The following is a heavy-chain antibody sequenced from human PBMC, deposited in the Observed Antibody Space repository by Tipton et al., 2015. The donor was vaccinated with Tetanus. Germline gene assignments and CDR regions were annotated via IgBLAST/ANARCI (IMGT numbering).Heavy chain of an antibody. CDR2: MNPNSGGT. D-gene: IGHD1-14*01. Sequence: QVQLMQSGADVKKPGDSVKVSCKASGYTFTGNYIHWVRQAPGQGLEWMGWMNPNSGGTNYAQKFQGRVTMTRDTSISTAYMELSRLRSDDTGVYYCARGTGDYWGQGTLVTVSS. CDR3: ARGTGDY. V-gene: IGHV1-2*02. J-gene: IGHJ4*02. CDR1: GYTFTGNY.